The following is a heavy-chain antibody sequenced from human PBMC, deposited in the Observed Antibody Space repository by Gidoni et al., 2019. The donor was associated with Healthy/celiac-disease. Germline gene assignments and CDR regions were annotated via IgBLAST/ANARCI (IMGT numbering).Heavy chain of an antibody. CDR1: SYTFTGYY. Sequence: QVPLVQSGAEVKKPGASVTVSCQASSYTFTGYYMHWVRKAPGQGLEWMGWINPNSGGTNYAQKFQGRVTMTRDTSISTAYMELSRLRSDDTAVYYCARGLRYFDWLTYYYYGMDVWGQGTTVTVSS. CDR3: ARGLRYFDWLTYYYYGMDV. V-gene: IGHV1-2*02. J-gene: IGHJ6*02. CDR2: INPNSGGT. D-gene: IGHD3-9*01.